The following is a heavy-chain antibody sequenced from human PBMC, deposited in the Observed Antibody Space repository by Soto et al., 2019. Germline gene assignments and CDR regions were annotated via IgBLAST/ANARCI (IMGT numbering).Heavy chain of an antibody. J-gene: IGHJ4*02. CDR1: GGSLSGYY. CDR2: INESGST. CDR3: ARGMGLGLGEQTALGY. V-gene: IGHV4-34*01. D-gene: IGHD3-16*01. Sequence: QVQLQQWGAGLLKPSETLSLTCAVYGGSLSGYYWSWVRQSPGKGLEWIGEINESGSTKFNPSLESRITISRDTSKNQISLQLTSLTAADMAVYYCARGMGLGLGEQTALGYWGQGTQVTVSS.